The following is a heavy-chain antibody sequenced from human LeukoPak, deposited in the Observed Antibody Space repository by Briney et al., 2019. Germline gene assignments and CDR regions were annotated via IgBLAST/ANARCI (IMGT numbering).Heavy chain of an antibody. V-gene: IGHV3-48*01. CDR3: ATSTGHFGY. CDR1: GFTFSPYS. Sequence: GGSLRLSCAVSGFTFSPYSMNWVRQAPGKGLEWISYITGTSTPIYYADSVKGRFTISRDNAKNSLYLQMNSLRAEDTAVYYCATSTGHFGYWGQRTLVTVSS. CDR2: ITGTSTPI. J-gene: IGHJ4*02.